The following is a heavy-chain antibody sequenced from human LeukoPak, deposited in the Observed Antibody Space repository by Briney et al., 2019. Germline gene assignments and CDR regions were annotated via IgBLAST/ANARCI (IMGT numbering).Heavy chain of an antibody. CDR1: GGSFRGYY. CDR2: INHSGST. Sequence: PSETLSLTCAVYGGSFRGYYWSWIRQPPGKGPEWIGEINHSGSTNYNPSLKSRVTISVDTSKNQFSLKLSSVTAADTAVYYCARVTEDYYDSSGYYPPYYFDYWGQGTLVTVSS. CDR3: ARVTEDYYDSSGYYPPYYFDY. J-gene: IGHJ4*02. V-gene: IGHV4-34*01. D-gene: IGHD3-22*01.